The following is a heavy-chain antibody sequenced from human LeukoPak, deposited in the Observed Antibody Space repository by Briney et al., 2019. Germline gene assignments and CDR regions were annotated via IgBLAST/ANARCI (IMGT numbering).Heavy chain of an antibody. CDR3: AREDYDDSGARYFDL. J-gene: IGHJ2*01. D-gene: IGHD3-3*01. Sequence: SETLSLTCAVSGGSISRSNWWSWVRQPPGKGLEWIGEIYHSGSTNYNPSLKSRVTISVDKSKNQFSLKLSSVTAADTAVYYCAREDYDDSGARYFDLWGRGTLVTVSS. CDR1: GGSISRSNW. V-gene: IGHV4-4*02. CDR2: IYHSGST.